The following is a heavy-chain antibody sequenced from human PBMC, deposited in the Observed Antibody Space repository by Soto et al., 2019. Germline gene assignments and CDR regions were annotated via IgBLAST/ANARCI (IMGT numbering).Heavy chain of an antibody. J-gene: IGHJ6*02. Sequence: QVQLVQSGAEVKKPGASVKVSCKASGYTFTSYDINWVRQATGQGLEWRGWMNPNSGNSGYAQKFQGRVTMTRNTSISTADMELSSLRSEDTAVYYCARLNSGGYIYYYYGMDVWGQGTTVTVSS. CDR1: GYTFTSYD. CDR3: ARLNSGGYIYYYYGMDV. CDR2: MNPNSGNS. V-gene: IGHV1-8*01. D-gene: IGHD6-19*01.